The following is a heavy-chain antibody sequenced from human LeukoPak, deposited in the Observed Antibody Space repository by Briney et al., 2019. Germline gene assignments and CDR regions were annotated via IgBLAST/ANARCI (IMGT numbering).Heavy chain of an antibody. CDR3: ARTPWIQDAFDI. V-gene: IGHV4-59*01. J-gene: IGHJ3*02. D-gene: IGHD5-18*01. CDR2: IYYSGST. Sequence: KTSETLSLTCTVSGGSISNYYWSWIRQPPGKGLEWIGYIYYSGSTNYNPSLKSRVTISVDTSKNHFSLKLSWVTAADTAVYYCARTPWIQDAFDIWGQGTMVTVSS. CDR1: GGSISNYY.